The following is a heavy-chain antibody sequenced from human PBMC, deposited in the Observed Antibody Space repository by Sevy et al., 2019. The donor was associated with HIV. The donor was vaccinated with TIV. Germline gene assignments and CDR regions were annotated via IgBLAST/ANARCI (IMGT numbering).Heavy chain of an antibody. J-gene: IGHJ4*02. V-gene: IGHV3-30-3*01. CDR3: GRGGGGVVAGTGYFDY. CDR1: GFTFSGYA. D-gene: IGHD6-19*01. CDR2: ISFDGSNK. Sequence: GGSLRLSCAASGFTFSGYAMHWVRQAPGKGLEWVAVISFDGSNKYYADSVKGRFTISRDNSKNTLYLQMNSLRVEDTAVYYCGRGGGGVVAGTGYFDYWGQGTLVTVSS.